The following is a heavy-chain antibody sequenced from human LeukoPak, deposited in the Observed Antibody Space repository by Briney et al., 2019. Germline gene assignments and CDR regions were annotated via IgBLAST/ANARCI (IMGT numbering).Heavy chain of an antibody. CDR3: ARLLLYYYDSPVDY. D-gene: IGHD3-22*01. J-gene: IGHJ4*02. V-gene: IGHV1-46*01. CDR1: GYTFTSYY. Sequence: ASVKVSCKASGYTFTSYYMHWVRQAPGHGLEWMGIINPSGGSTSYAQQLQRRVTITTDTSTSTAYMELRRLRSDDTAVYYCARLLLYYYDSPVDYWGQGTLVTVSS. CDR2: INPSGGST.